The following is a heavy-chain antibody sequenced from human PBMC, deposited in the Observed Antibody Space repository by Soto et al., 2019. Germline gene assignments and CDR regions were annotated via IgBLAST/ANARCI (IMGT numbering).Heavy chain of an antibody. Sequence: PSETLSLTCAVSGGSIISCGYSWSWIRQAPGKGLEWIGYIYHSGSTYYNPSLKSRVTISVDRSKNQFSLKLSSVTAADTAVYYCARVPDRWGQGTLVTVSS. CDR3: ARVPDR. D-gene: IGHD2-2*01. CDR2: IYHSGST. J-gene: IGHJ5*02. V-gene: IGHV4-30-2*01. CDR1: GGSIISCGYS.